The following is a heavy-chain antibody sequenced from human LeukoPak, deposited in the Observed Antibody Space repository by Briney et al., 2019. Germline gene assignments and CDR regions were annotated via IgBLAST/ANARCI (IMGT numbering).Heavy chain of an antibody. V-gene: IGHV4-59*08. CDR3: ARIDRAVAGTIDY. CDR2: IYYSGST. D-gene: IGHD6-19*01. Sequence: SETLSLTCTVSGGSISSYFWSWIRQPPGKGLEWIGYIYYSGSTNYNPSLKSRVTMSVDTSKDQFSLKLSSVTAADTAVYYCARIDRAVAGTIDYWGQGTLVTVSS. CDR1: GGSISSYF. J-gene: IGHJ4*02.